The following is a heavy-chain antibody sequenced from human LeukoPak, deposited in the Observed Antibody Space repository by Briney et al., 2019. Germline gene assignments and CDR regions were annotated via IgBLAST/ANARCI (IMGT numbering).Heavy chain of an antibody. Sequence: SETLSLTCTVSGGSISSYYLSWIRQPPGKGLEWIGYIYYSGSTNYNPSLKSRVTISVDTSKNQFSLKLSSVTAADTAVYYCARDRATNSSSWYSGDYWGQGTLVTVSS. J-gene: IGHJ4*02. D-gene: IGHD6-13*01. CDR3: ARDRATNSSSWYSGDY. CDR2: IYYSGST. CDR1: GGSISSYY. V-gene: IGHV4-59*01.